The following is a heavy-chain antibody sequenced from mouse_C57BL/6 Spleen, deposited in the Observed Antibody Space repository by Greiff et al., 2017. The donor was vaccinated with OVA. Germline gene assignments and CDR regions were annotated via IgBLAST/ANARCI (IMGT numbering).Heavy chain of an antibody. V-gene: IGHV1-69*01. Sequence: QVQLQQPGAELVMPGASVKLSCKASGYTFTSYWMHWVKQRPGQGLEWIGEIDPSASYTNYNQKFKGKSTLTVDKSSSTAYMQLSSLTSEASAVYYCARSWDYGSFYCDYWGQGTTLTVSS. CDR2: IDPSASYT. J-gene: IGHJ2*01. D-gene: IGHD1-1*01. CDR3: ARSWDYGSFYCDY. CDR1: GYTFTSYW.